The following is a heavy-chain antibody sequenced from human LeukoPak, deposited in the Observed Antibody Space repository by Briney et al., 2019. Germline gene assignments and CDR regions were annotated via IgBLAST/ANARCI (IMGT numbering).Heavy chain of an antibody. CDR2: IYTSGST. Sequence: PSETLSLTCTVSGGSISSYYWSWIRQPAGKGLERIGRIYTSGSTNYNPSLKSGVTISVDKSKNQFSLKLSSVTAADTAVYYCAREPVAGTSFEYWGQGTLVTVSS. V-gene: IGHV4-4*07. D-gene: IGHD6-19*01. J-gene: IGHJ4*02. CDR1: GGSISSYY. CDR3: AREPVAGTSFEY.